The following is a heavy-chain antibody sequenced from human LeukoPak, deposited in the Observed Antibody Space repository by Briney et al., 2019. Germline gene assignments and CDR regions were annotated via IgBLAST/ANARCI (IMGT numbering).Heavy chain of an antibody. CDR3: ARVPIVTMIVVS. Sequence: SETLSLTCTVSGGSISSGDYYWRWIRQPPGKGLEWIGYIYYSGSTYYNPSLKSRVTISVDTSKNQFSLKLSSVTAADTAVYYCARVPIVTMIVVSWGQGTLVTVSS. V-gene: IGHV4-30-4*01. CDR1: GGSISSGDYY. J-gene: IGHJ5*02. D-gene: IGHD3-22*01. CDR2: IYYSGST.